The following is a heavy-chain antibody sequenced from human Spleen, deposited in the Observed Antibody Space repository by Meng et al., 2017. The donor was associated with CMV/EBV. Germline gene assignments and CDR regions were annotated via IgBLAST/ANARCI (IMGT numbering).Heavy chain of an antibody. V-gene: IGHV4-4*02. D-gene: IGHD1-14*01. CDR2: IYQSGST. Sequence: ITCAVSCASINSYIWGSWVRQTPGKGLEWIGAIYQSGSTNYNPSLKSRVTISMDKSKNQFSLNLSSVTAADTAFYYCASSPNQDPGPWGQGTLVTVSS. CDR3: ASSPNQDPGP. J-gene: IGHJ5*02. CDR1: CASINSYIW.